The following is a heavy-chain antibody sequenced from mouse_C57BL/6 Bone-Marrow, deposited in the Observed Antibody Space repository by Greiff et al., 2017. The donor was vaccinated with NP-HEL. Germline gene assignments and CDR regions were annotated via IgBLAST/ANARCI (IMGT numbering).Heavy chain of an antibody. D-gene: IGHD1-1*01. Sequence: QVQLQQPGAELVKPGASVKMSCKASGYTFTSYWITWVKQRPGQGLEWIGDIYPGSGSTNYNEKFKSKATLTVDTSSSTAYMQLSSLTSEDSAVYYCARPFYYYHGRSPYYWGQGTTLTVSS. CDR3: ARPFYYYHGRSPYY. J-gene: IGHJ2*01. CDR2: IYPGSGST. V-gene: IGHV1-55*01. CDR1: GYTFTSYW.